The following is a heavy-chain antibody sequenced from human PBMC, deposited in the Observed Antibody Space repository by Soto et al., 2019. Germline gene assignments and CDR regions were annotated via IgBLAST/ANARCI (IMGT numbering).Heavy chain of an antibody. V-gene: IGHV1-8*01. Sequence: GASVKVSCKASGYTFTNYDINWVRQATGQGLEWMGWMNPNSGNTGYAQKFQGRVTMTRNTSISTAYMELSSLRSEDTAVYYCARGRGDIILMVYAKYFDHWGQGTLVTVSS. CDR2: MNPNSGNT. D-gene: IGHD2-8*01. CDR1: GYTFTNYD. J-gene: IGHJ4*02. CDR3: ARGRGDIILMVYAKYFDH.